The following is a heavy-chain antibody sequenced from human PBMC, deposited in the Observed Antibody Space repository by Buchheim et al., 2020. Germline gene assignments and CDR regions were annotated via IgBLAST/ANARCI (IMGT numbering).Heavy chain of an antibody. CDR2: MNPNSGNT. J-gene: IGHJ6*03. Sequence: QVQLVQSGAEVKKPGASVKVSCRASGYTFTSYDLNWVRQAPGQGLEWMGWMNPNSGNTGYAPKFQGRVTMTRNTSISTAYMELSSLTSEDTAVYYCARKGPANYYYYYMDVWGKGT. D-gene: IGHD6-25*01. V-gene: IGHV1-8*01. CDR3: ARKGPANYYYYYMDV. CDR1: GYTFTSYD.